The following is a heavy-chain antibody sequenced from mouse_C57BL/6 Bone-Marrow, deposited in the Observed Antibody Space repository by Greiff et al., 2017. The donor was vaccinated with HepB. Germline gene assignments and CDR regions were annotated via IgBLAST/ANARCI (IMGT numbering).Heavy chain of an antibody. D-gene: IGHD1-1*01. V-gene: IGHV1-50*01. Sequence: QVQLQQPGAELVKPGASVKLSCKASGYTFTSYWMQWVKQRPGQGLEWIGEIDPSDSYTNYNQKFKGKATLTVDTSSSTAYMQLSSLTSEDSAVYYCATTIYYGSSYDWYFDVWGTGTTVTVSS. CDR3: ATTIYYGSSYDWYFDV. J-gene: IGHJ1*03. CDR1: GYTFTSYW. CDR2: IDPSDSYT.